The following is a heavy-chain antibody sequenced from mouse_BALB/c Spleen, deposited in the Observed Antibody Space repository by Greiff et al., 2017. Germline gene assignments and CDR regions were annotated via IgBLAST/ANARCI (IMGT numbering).Heavy chain of an antibody. CDR1: GFTFSSYG. J-gene: IGHJ1*01. CDR2: INSNGGST. CDR3: ARAYGNYNWYFDV. D-gene: IGHD2-1*01. V-gene: IGHV5-6-3*01. Sequence: DVMLVESGGGLVQPGGSLKLSCAASGFTFSSYGMSWVRQTPDKRLELVATINSNGGSTYYPDSVKGRFTISRDNAKNTLYLQMSSLKSEDTAMYYCARAYGNYNWYFDVWGAGTTVTVSS.